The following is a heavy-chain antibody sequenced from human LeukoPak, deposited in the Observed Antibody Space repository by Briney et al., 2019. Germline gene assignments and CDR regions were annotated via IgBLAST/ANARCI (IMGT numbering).Heavy chain of an antibody. Sequence: SETLSLTCTVSGDSISSTSYYWGWIRQPPGEGLEWIGSIYYTGSTYYNPSLKSRVTISVDTSQNQFSLKLSSVTAADTAVYYCARLVTEYGDYATYYYYYMDVWGKGTTVTISS. V-gene: IGHV4-39*01. J-gene: IGHJ6*03. CDR2: IYYTGST. D-gene: IGHD4-17*01. CDR3: ARLVTEYGDYATYYYYYMDV. CDR1: GDSISSTSYY.